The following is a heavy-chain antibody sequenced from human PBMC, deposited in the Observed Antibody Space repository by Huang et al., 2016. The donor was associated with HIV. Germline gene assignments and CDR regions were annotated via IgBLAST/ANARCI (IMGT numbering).Heavy chain of an antibody. CDR1: GSSISSSYY. CDR3: ARPLTGTTALGY. V-gene: IGHV4-39*01. D-gene: IGHD1-20*01. Sequence: QLQLQESGPGLVKPSETLSLTCTVSGSSISSSYYWGWIRQPPGKGLEWIGNIYYSGNISYNPSPKSRVTISVDTSKNHISLKVDSVTAADTAVYYCARPLTGTTALGYWGQGTLVTVSS. J-gene: IGHJ4*02. CDR2: IYYSGNI.